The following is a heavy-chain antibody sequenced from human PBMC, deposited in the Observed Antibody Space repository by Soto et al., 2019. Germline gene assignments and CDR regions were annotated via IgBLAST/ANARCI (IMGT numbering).Heavy chain of an antibody. CDR3: ARALKRYYYYYMDV. CDR1: GGSFSGYY. J-gene: IGHJ6*03. Sequence: QVQLQQWGAGLLKPSETLSLTCAVYGGSFSGYYWSWIRQPPGKGLEWIGEINHSGSTNYNPSLKSRVTISVDMSKNQFSLKLSSVTAADTAVYYCARALKRYYYYYMDVWGKGTTVTVSS. V-gene: IGHV4-34*01. CDR2: INHSGST.